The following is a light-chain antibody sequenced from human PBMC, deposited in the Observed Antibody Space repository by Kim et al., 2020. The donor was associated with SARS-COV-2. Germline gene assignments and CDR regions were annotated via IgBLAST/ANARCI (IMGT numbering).Light chain of an antibody. CDR2: GAS. J-gene: IGKJ4*01. V-gene: IGKV1-33*01. CDR3: QQYDNLPLT. Sequence: ASVGDRVTSTCQASQDIRIYLNWYQQKPGKAPKVLISGASNLETGVPSRFSGSGSGTEYAFTISSLQPEDIAMYFCQQYDNLPLTFGGGTKVDIK. CDR1: QDIRIY.